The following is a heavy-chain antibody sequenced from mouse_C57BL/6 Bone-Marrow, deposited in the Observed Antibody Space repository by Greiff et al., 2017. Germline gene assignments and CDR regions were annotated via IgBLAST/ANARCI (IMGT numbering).Heavy chain of an antibody. D-gene: IGHD2-1*01. CDR2: ISYDGSN. CDR1: GYSITSGYY. V-gene: IGHV3-6*01. CDR3: ARDGNSWFAY. J-gene: IGHJ3*01. Sequence: EVQLVESGPGLVKPSQSLSLTCSVTGYSITSGYYWNWIRQFPGNKLEWMGYISYDGSNNYNPSLKNRISITRDTSKNQFFLKLNSVTTEDTATYYCARDGNSWFAYWGQGTLVTVSA.